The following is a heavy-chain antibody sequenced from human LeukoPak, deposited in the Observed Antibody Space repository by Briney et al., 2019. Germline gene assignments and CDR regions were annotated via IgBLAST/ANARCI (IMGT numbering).Heavy chain of an antibody. D-gene: IGHD6-13*01. CDR1: GFTFSSYS. V-gene: IGHV3-48*04. CDR3: ARDRIAALDY. CDR2: ISSSSSTI. J-gene: IGHJ4*02. Sequence: GGSLRLSCAASGFTFSSYSMNWVRQAPGKGLEWVSYISSSSSTIYYADSVKGRFTISRDNAKNSLYLQMNCLRAEDTAVYYCARDRIAALDYWGQGTLVTVSS.